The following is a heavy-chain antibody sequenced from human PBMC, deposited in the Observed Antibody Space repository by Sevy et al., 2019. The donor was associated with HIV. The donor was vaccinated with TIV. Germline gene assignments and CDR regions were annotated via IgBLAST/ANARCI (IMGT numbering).Heavy chain of an antibody. D-gene: IGHD6-19*01. CDR1: GFTFSDYY. CDR2: ISSSGSTI. CDR3: ASLGYSSGWYPPW. Sequence: GGSLRLSCAASGFTFSDYYMSWIRQAPGKGLEWVSYISSSGSTIYYADSVKGRFTISRDNAKNSLYLQMNSLRAEDTAVHYCASLGYSSGWYPPWWGQGTLVTVSS. V-gene: IGHV3-11*04. J-gene: IGHJ4*02.